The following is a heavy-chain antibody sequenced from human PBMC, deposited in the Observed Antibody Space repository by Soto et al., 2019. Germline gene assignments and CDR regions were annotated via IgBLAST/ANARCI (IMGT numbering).Heavy chain of an antibody. D-gene: IGHD4-4*01. J-gene: IGHJ4*02. CDR3: ARRRGSNYEDV. CDR2: IYYSGST. Sequence: QLQLLESGPGLVKPSETLSLTCTVSGGSISSSSYYWGWIRQPPGKGLEWIGSIYYSGSTYYNPSLKSRVTISVDTSKNQFSLKLSSVTAADTAVYYCARRRGSNYEDVWGQGTLVTVSS. CDR1: GGSISSSSYY. V-gene: IGHV4-39*01.